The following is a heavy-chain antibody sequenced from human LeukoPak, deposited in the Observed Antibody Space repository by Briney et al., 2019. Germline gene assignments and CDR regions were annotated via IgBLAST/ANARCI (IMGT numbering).Heavy chain of an antibody. CDR3: ARGDFWSGYANDY. CDR1: GFTFSSYG. V-gene: IGHV3-7*01. Sequence: GGSLRLSCAASGFTFSSYGMSWVRQAPGKGLKWVAIIKQDGSTKYYVDSVKGRFTISRDNAKNAPSLQKNRRRAEDTAVYYRARGDFWSGYANDYWGQGTLVPVSS. D-gene: IGHD3-3*01. J-gene: IGHJ4*02. CDR2: IKQDGSTK.